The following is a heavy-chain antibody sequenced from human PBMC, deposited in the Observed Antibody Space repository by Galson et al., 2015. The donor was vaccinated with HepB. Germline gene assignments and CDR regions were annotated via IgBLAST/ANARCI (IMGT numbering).Heavy chain of an antibody. V-gene: IGHV4-59*01. D-gene: IGHD3-10*01. J-gene: IGHJ3*02. CDR3: ARPDSLYGHDAFDI. CDR2: IYYSGST. Sequence: SETLSLTCTVSGGSISSYYWSWIRQPPGKGLEWIGYIYYSGSTNYNPSLKSRVTISVDTSKNQFSLKLSSVTAADTAVYYCARPDSLYGHDAFDIWGQGTMVTVSS. CDR1: GGSISSYY.